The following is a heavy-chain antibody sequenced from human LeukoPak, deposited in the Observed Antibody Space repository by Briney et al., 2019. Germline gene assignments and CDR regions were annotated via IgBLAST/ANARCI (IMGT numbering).Heavy chain of an antibody. J-gene: IGHJ5*02. CDR1: GYTLTELS. CDR3: APYYYDSSGYIHNWFGP. D-gene: IGHD3-22*01. V-gene: IGHV1-24*01. CDR2: FDPEDGET. Sequence: GASVKVSCKVSGYTLTELSMHWVRQAPGKGLEWMGGFDPEDGETIYAQKFQGRVTMTEDTSTDTAYMELSSLRSEDTAVYYCAPYYYDSSGYIHNWFGPWGQGTLVTVSS.